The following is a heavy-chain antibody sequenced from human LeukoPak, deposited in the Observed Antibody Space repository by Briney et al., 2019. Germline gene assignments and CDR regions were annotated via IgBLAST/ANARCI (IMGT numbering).Heavy chain of an antibody. CDR1: GFTFSSYN. Sequence: PGGSLRLSCAASGFTFSSYNMNWVRQAPGKGLEWVSSISSSSTYIYYADSVKGRFTISRDNAKNSLFLQMNSLRAEDTAVYFCARSFLMSFGELLSGGFDVWGQGAMVTVSS. CDR3: ARSFLMSFGELLSGGFDV. D-gene: IGHD3-10*01. J-gene: IGHJ3*01. V-gene: IGHV3-21*01. CDR2: ISSSSTYI.